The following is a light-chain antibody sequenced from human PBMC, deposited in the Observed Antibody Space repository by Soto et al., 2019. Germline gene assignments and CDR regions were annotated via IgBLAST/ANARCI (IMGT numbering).Light chain of an antibody. Sequence: QSALTQPASVSGSPGQSITISCTGTSSDVGSYNLVSWYQQHPGKAPKLMIPEVSKWPSGISDRFSGSKSGSTASLTISGLQAEDEADYYCCSYAGTSTHTVFGGGTQLTVL. CDR1: SSDVGSYNL. CDR2: EVS. J-gene: IGLJ7*01. V-gene: IGLV2-23*02. CDR3: CSYAGTSTHTV.